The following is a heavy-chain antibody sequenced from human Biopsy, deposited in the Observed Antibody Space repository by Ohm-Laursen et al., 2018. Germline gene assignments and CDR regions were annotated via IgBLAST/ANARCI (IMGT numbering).Heavy chain of an antibody. D-gene: IGHD3-9*01. CDR2: NIPILGTG. V-gene: IGHV1-69*06. CDR3: ATKLTGYFHH. J-gene: IGHJ1*01. Sequence: GASVKVSCKVPGGTFTNYGVNWVRQAPGQGLEWLGGNIPILGTGNYAQKIQDRVTVAADTSTSTATMELRSLRSDGAAVYYCATKLTGYFHHWGQGTLVIVSS. CDR1: GGTFTNYG.